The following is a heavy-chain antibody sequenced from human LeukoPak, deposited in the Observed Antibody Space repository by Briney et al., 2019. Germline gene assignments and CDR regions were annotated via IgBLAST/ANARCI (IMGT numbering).Heavy chain of an antibody. CDR2: INPNSGGT. J-gene: IGHJ4*02. V-gene: IGHV1-2*02. CDR3: ARPPFLRGYSYGF. Sequence: GASVKVSCKASGYTFTSYGISWVRQAPGQGLEWMGWINPNSGGTNYAQKFQGRVTMTRDTSISTAYMELSRLRSDDTAVYYCARPPFLRGYSYGFWGQGTLVTVSS. CDR1: GYTFTSYG. D-gene: IGHD5-18*01.